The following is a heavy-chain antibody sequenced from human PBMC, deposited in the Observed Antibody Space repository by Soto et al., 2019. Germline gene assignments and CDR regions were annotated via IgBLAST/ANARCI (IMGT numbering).Heavy chain of an antibody. V-gene: IGHV6-1*01. J-gene: IGHJ4*02. CDR3: ARGVEGSGFDF. Sequence: SQTLSLTCAIAVDSVSSNTAAWDWISSSPSRGLEWLGRTYYRSNWRHDYAVSVKSRITVNPDTSKNHFSLQLNSVTPDATAVYYCARGVEGSGFDFWCQGTPVNVSS. CDR2: TYYRSNWRH. D-gene: IGHD2-15*01. CDR1: VDSVSSNTAA.